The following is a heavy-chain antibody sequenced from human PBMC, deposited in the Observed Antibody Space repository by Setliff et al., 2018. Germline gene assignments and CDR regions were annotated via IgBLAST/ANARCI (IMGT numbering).Heavy chain of an antibody. J-gene: IGHJ6*03. CDR3: ARLGGGYYYYYMDV. CDR2: ISYSGIT. CDR1: GASVSSHY. V-gene: IGHV4-59*08. D-gene: IGHD3-16*01. Sequence: SETLSLTCNVSGASVSSHYWDWIRQPPGKGLEWIGFISYSGITTYNVSLKSRVSISVDTSKNQFSLKLSSVTAADTAVYYCARLGGGYYYYYMDVWGKGTTVTVSS.